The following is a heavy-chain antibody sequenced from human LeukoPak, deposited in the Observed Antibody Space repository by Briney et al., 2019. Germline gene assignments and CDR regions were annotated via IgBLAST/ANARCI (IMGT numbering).Heavy chain of an antibody. J-gene: IGHJ4*02. CDR3: ARRQYSGYDFDF. V-gene: IGHV5-51*01. CDR2: IYPRDSDT. D-gene: IGHD5-12*01. Sequence: GASVNVSCKASGYTFSDYYMHWVRQMPGKGLEWMGIIYPRDSDTRYSPSFQGQVTVSADKSISTAYLQWNTLEASDTAMYYCARRQYSGYDFDFWGQGTLVTVSS. CDR1: GYTFSDYY.